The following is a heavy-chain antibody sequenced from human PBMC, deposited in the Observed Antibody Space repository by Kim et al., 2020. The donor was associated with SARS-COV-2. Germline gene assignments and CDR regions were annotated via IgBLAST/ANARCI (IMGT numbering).Heavy chain of an antibody. V-gene: IGHV4-39*01. CDR1: GGSISSSSYY. CDR3: ARHLTITMIVVVTLPGWVDP. D-gene: IGHD3-22*01. J-gene: IGHJ5*02. Sequence: SETLSLTCTVSGGSISSSSYYWGWIRQPPGKGLEWIGSIYYSGSTYYNPSLKSRVTISVDTSKNQFSLKLSSVTAADTAVYYCARHLTITMIVVVTLPGWVDPGGQGTRVTVSS. CDR2: IYYSGST.